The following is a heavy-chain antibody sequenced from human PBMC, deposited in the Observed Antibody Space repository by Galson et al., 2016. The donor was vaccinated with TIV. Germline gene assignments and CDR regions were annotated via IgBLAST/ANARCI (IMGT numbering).Heavy chain of an antibody. CDR1: GITVSANY. D-gene: IGHD2-2*01. Sequence: SCAASGITVSANYLNWVRQAPGKGLEWVSIVYGDDNTYYADSVKGRLTLSRDNSKNTVYLEMNSLRAEDTAVYYCARDGLSCTSASCYLGYYYDYCMHVWGQGTTVTVSS. V-gene: IGHV3-53*01. J-gene: IGHJ6*02. CDR3: ARDGLSCTSASCYLGYYYDYCMHV. CDR2: VYGDDNT.